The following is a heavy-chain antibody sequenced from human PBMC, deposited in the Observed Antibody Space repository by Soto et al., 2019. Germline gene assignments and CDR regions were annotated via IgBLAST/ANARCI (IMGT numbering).Heavy chain of an antibody. V-gene: IGHV4-30-4*08. D-gene: IGHD1-26*01. CDR1: GGSISSIDYY. CDR2: IYFRGNT. Sequence: QVQLQESGPGLVKPSQTLSLTCSVSGGSISSIDYYWTWIRQHPGKGLEWIGNIYFRGNTYYNPSLESRLTISVDTSKNQFSLNLNSVTAADTAVYYCARGGIPPSGYGIAYAMDVWGQGTTVTVSS. J-gene: IGHJ6*02. CDR3: ARGGIPPSGYGIAYAMDV.